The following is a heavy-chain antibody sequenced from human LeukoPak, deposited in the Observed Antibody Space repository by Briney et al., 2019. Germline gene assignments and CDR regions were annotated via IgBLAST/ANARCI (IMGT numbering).Heavy chain of an antibody. Sequence: VASVKVSCTASGYTVTGYYMHWVRQAPGQGLEWVGWINPNSGGTNYAQKFQGRVTMTRDTSISTAYMELSRLRSDDTAVYYCARLITMVRGVTVDYWGQGTLVTVSS. CDR1: GYTVTGYY. V-gene: IGHV1-2*02. D-gene: IGHD3-10*01. CDR2: INPNSGGT. J-gene: IGHJ4*02. CDR3: ARLITMVRGVTVDY.